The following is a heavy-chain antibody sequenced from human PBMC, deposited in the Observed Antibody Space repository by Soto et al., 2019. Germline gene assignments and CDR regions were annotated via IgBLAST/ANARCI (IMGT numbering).Heavy chain of an antibody. J-gene: IGHJ4*02. CDR1: GYTFTSYG. CDR2: ISTWKDGK. D-gene: IGHD5-12*01. V-gene: IGHV1-18*04. CDR3: ARLNSDYAVDY. Sequence: QVQLVQSGAEVKEPGASVKVSCKASGYTFTSYGFSWVRQAPGQGPEWMGWISTWKDGKRDAQKFRGRVTMTSDTSTSTAYMELRSLRSDDTAVYYCARLNSDYAVDYWGQGTLVTVS.